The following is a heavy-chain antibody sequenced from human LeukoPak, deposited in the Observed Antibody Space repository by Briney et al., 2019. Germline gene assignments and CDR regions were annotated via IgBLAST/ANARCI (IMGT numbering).Heavy chain of an antibody. J-gene: IGHJ4*02. D-gene: IGHD4-23*01. CDR2: IFYSGST. CDR3: ARGDWLHNGGNGPDF. Sequence: PSDTLSLTCTVSVGSISRGSFYWGWIRQPPGRGLEWIGSIFYSGSTYYNSSLKSRVTISVDTSKNQFSLKVRSVTAADTAVYYCARGDWLHNGGNGPDFWGQGTLVTVSS. CDR1: VGSISRGSFY. V-gene: IGHV4-39*01.